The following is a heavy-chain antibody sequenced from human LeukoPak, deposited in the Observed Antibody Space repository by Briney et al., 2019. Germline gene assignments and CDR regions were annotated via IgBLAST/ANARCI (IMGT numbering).Heavy chain of an antibody. CDR2: IYTSGST. J-gene: IGHJ4*02. Sequence: SQTLSLTCTVSGGSISSGSYYWSWIRQPAGKGLEWIGRIYTSGSTNYNPSLKSRVTISVDTSKNQFSLKLSSVTAADTAVYYCARVRFPVWSGYSYFDYWGRGTLVTVSS. D-gene: IGHD3-3*01. CDR1: GGSISSGSYY. V-gene: IGHV4-61*02. CDR3: ARVRFPVWSGYSYFDY.